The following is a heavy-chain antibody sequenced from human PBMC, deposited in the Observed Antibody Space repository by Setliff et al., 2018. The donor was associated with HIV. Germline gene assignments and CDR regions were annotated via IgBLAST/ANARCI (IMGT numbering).Heavy chain of an antibody. V-gene: IGHV4-4*02. CDR3: ARQSSGSYSPGAFDI. CDR2: IYHSGST. J-gene: IGHJ3*02. CDR1: GGSISSSNW. Sequence: SETLSLTCAVSGGSISSSNWWSWVRQPPGKGLEWIGEIYHSGSTNYNPSLKSRVTISVDTSKNQFSLKLSSVTAADTAVYYCARQSSGSYSPGAFDIWGQGTMVTVSS. D-gene: IGHD3-10*01.